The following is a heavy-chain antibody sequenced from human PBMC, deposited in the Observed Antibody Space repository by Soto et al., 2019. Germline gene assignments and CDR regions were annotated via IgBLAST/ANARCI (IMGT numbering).Heavy chain of an antibody. V-gene: IGHV4-59*08. Sequence: ETLSLTCTVSGGTISSWYWSWIRHPPGKGLEWTGYIYYSGSTNCNPSLKSRVTISVDTSKNQFSLKLSSVTAADTAVYYCARRYGSALDYWGQGTLVPVSS. CDR3: ARRYGSALDY. J-gene: IGHJ4*02. D-gene: IGHD1-26*01. CDR1: GGTISSWY. CDR2: IYYSGST.